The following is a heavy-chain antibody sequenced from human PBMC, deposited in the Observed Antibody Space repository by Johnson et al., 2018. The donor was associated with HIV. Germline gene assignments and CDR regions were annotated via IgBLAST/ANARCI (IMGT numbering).Heavy chain of an antibody. V-gene: IGHV3-11*04. Sequence: QVQLVESGGGLVKPGGSLRLSCAASGFTFSDYYMSWIRQAPGKGLEWVSYISSSGSTIYYADSVKGRFTISRDNAKNALYLQMNSLRAGDTAVYCCARSTYCGGDCYSVAFDIWGQGTMVTVSS. J-gene: IGHJ3*02. CDR3: ARSTYCGGDCYSVAFDI. D-gene: IGHD2-21*01. CDR2: ISSSGSTI. CDR1: GFTFSDYY.